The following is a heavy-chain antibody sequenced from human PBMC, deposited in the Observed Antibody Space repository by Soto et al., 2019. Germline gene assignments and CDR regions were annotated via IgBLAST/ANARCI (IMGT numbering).Heavy chain of an antibody. J-gene: IGHJ6*02. CDR2: IYYSGTT. CDR1: GDSMSSHY. Sequence: QVQLQESGPGLLKPSETLSLSCSVSGDSMSSHYWNWLRQTPGKGLEWIGNIYYSGTTNYNPSLKSRVAISIDTSKNPFSLELTSGTAADTAVYFCARDRFGSRHTGTYTAYYYYGMDVWGQGTTVTVSS. V-gene: IGHV4-59*11. D-gene: IGHD1-26*01. CDR3: ARDRFGSRHTGTYTAYYYYGMDV.